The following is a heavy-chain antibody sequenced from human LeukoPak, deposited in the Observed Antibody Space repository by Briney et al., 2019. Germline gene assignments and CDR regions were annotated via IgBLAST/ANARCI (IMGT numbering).Heavy chain of an antibody. J-gene: IGHJ6*02. CDR3: AGRYSSSWYYYYYGMDV. V-gene: IGHV1-69*13. Sequence: GASVNVSFMSSGGTFSIYVISWVRPAPGQGVEWMGGIIPMFGTANYPQKFQGRVTITADESTSTAYMELSSLRSEDTAVYYCAGRYSSSWYYYYYGMDVWGQGTTVTVSS. CDR2: IIPMFGTA. D-gene: IGHD6-13*01. CDR1: GGTFSIYV.